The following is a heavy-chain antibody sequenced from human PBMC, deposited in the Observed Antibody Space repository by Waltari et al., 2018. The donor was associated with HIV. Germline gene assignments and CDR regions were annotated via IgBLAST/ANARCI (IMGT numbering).Heavy chain of an antibody. Sequence: QVQLVQSGAEVKKPGASVKVSCKASGYTFTSYGISWVRQAPGQGLEWMGWISAYNGNTNYAHRLQGRLTMTTDTSTSTAYMGLTSLRSDDTGVYYCARDPKVVPAARYYGMDVWGQETTVTVSS. CDR1: GYTFTSYG. J-gene: IGHJ6*02. CDR2: ISAYNGNT. D-gene: IGHD2-2*01. CDR3: ARDPKVVPAARYYGMDV. V-gene: IGHV1-18*01.